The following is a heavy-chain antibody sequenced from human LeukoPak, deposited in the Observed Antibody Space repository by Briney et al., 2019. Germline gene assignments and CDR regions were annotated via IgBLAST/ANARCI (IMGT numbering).Heavy chain of an antibody. CDR2: ISSDGDST. CDR1: GFTFNSYA. V-gene: IGHV3-64*01. D-gene: IGHD2-2*02. J-gene: IGHJ4*02. Sequence: PGGSLRLSCAASGFTFNSYAMQWVRQDPGKGLEYVSGISSDGDSTYYANSVKGRFIISRDNSKNTLYLQMGSLRAEDMAVYYCARADCSSSSCYTVSYWGQGTLVTVSS. CDR3: ARADCSSSSCYTVSY.